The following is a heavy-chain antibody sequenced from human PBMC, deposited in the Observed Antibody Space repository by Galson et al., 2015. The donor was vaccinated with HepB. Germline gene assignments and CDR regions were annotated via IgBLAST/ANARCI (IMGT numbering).Heavy chain of an antibody. J-gene: IGHJ4*02. D-gene: IGHD1-26*01. CDR2: INPYTGGT. CDR3: ARGAYSGSYLPDY. V-gene: IGHV1-2*06. CDR1: GYTFNGYY. Sequence: SVKVSCKASGYTFNGYYMHWVRQAPGQGLEWMGRINPYTGGTNYTTKFQGRVTMARDTSITTAYMELSSLRSDDTAVYYCARGAYSGSYLPDYWGQGTLVTVSS.